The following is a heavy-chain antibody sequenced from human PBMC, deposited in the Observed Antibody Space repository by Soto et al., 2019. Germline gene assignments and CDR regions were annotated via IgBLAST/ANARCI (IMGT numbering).Heavy chain of an antibody. D-gene: IGHD5-12*01. Sequence: TGGLLRLSYTAAGFTIIDYSISWVRQAPGKGLEWVSAISGSGGSTYYADSVKGRFTISRDNSKNTLYLQMNSLRAEDTAVYYCAKGSGAISDPWGQGTLVNVSS. J-gene: IGHJ5*02. CDR2: ISGSGGST. V-gene: IGHV3-23*01. CDR1: GFTIIDYS. CDR3: AKGSGAISDP.